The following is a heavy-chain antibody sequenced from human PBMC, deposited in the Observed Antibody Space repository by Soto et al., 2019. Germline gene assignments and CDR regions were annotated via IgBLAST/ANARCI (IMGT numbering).Heavy chain of an antibody. CDR1: GCTFSSYA. D-gene: IGHD6-6*01. CDR2: IIPIFGTA. CDR3: ASQQLGPSYYYGMDV. J-gene: IGHJ6*02. Sequence: QVQLVQSGAEVKKLGSSVKISCKASGCTFSSYAISGVRQAPGQGIEWMGGIIPIFGTASYAQKFQGRVTITADESTSTAYMELSSLRSEDTAVYYCASQQLGPSYYYGMDVWGQGTTVTVSS. V-gene: IGHV1-69*12.